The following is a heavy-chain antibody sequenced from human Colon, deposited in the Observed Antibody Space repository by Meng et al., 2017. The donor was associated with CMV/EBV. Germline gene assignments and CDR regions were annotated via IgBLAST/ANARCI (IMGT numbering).Heavy chain of an antibody. V-gene: IGHV4-38-2*02. Sequence: SETLSLTCTVSGYSISSGYYWGWIRQPPGKGLEWIGSIYHSGSTYYNPSLKSRVTISVDTSKNQFSLKLSSVTAADTAVYYCAREPVLRFLEWFRSANHTDYYYGMDVWGQGTTVTVSS. D-gene: IGHD3-3*01. J-gene: IGHJ6*02. CDR3: AREPVLRFLEWFRSANHTDYYYGMDV. CDR2: IYHSGST. CDR1: GYSISSGYY.